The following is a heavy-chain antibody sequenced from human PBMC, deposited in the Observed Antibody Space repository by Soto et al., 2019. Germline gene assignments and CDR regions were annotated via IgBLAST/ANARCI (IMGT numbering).Heavy chain of an antibody. CDR3: ASGRGKYSSGYPLGTRFDY. D-gene: IGHD3-22*01. Sequence: VASVKVSCKASGGTFSSYAISWVRQAPGQGLEWMGGIIPIFGTANYAQKFQGRVTITADESTSTAYMELSSLSSEGTAVYYCASGRGKYSSGYPLGTRFDYWGQGTLVTVSS. CDR2: IIPIFGTA. CDR1: GGTFSSYA. J-gene: IGHJ4*02. V-gene: IGHV1-69*13.